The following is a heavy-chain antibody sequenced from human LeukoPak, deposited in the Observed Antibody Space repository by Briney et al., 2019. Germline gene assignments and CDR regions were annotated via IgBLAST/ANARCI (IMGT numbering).Heavy chain of an antibody. Sequence: GGSLRLSCAASGFTFSSYAMHWVRQAPGKGLVWVSRINSDGSSTSYADSVKGRFTISRDNAKNTLYLQMNSLRAEDTAVYYCAGSSTYYYYYYMDVWGKGTTVTISS. V-gene: IGHV3-74*01. CDR1: GFTFSSYA. CDR2: INSDGSST. J-gene: IGHJ6*03. D-gene: IGHD3-10*01. CDR3: AGSSTYYYYYYMDV.